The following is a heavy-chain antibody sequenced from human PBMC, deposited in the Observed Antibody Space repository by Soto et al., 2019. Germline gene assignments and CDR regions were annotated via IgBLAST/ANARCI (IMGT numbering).Heavy chain of an antibody. V-gene: IGHV3-33*01. D-gene: IGHD4-4*01. J-gene: IGHJ4*02. CDR1: GFTFRSHG. Sequence: QVQLVQSGGGVVQPGRSLRLSCVASGFTFRSHGMHWVRQVPGKGLEWVGVIWYDGSNKYYVDSVKGRFTISRDNSKNMLDLQMNSLRADDTAVYYCARWNDYRAIDCWGQGTLVTVSS. CDR2: IWYDGSNK. CDR3: ARWNDYRAIDC.